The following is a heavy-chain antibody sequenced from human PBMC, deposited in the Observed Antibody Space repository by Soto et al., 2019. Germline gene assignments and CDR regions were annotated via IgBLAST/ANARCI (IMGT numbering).Heavy chain of an antibody. J-gene: IGHJ6*02. D-gene: IGHD3-10*01. CDR2: ISTYTGNT. V-gene: IGHV1-18*01. Sequence: QVHLVQSGAEVKKPGASVKVSCKASGYTFTNYDINWVRQAPGQGLEWMGWISTYTGNTNYAQKLQGRVTLTTDTSTSTAYMELRSLRSDDTAVYYCARGYYYGSGRPTPGGMDVWGQGTTGSVSS. CDR3: ARGYYYGSGRPTPGGMDV. CDR1: GYTFTNYD.